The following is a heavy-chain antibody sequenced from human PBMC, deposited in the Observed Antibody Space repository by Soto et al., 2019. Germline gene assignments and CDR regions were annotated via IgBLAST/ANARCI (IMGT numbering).Heavy chain of an antibody. Sequence: PXETLSLTCTVSGCSINSYYWSWIRQPPGKGLEWIGFIYYSGSTNYNPSLKSRVTISVDTSKNQFSLKLSSVTAADTAVYYCATSKDTTMMYFDFWGQGTLVTVSS. CDR1: GCSINSYY. J-gene: IGHJ4*02. V-gene: IGHV4-59*01. D-gene: IGHD5-18*01. CDR3: ATSKDTTMMYFDF. CDR2: IYYSGST.